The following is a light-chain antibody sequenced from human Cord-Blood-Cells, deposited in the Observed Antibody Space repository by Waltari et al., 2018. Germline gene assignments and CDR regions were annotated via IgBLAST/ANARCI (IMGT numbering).Light chain of an antibody. CDR3: CSYAGSSTWV. CDR2: EGR. Sequence: QSALTQPASVSGSPGQSITISCTGTSSDGGSYNLVSWYQQHPGKAPKLKLYEGRKRHSGVSNRFAGSKSGNTAYLTISGLQAEDEADYYCCSYAGSSTWVFGGGTKLTVL. J-gene: IGLJ3*02. CDR1: SSDGGSYNL. V-gene: IGLV2-23*01.